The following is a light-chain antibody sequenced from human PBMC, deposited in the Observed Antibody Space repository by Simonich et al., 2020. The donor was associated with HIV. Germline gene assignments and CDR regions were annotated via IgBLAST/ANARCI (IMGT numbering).Light chain of an antibody. CDR1: NSDGGGYDY. CDR2: DGS. V-gene: IGLV2-11*01. Sequence: QSALTQPRSVSGSPGQSFTISCTGTNSDGGGYDYVSWYQQHPGKAPKLLIFDGSKWPSGVPDRFSGAKSGNTASLTISGLQTEDEATYYCSSYAGSYTFVFGEGTKVTVL. J-gene: IGLJ2*01. CDR3: SSYAGSYTFV.